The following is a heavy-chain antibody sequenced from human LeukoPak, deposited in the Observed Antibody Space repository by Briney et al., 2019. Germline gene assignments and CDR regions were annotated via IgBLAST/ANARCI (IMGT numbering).Heavy chain of an antibody. CDR3: AKLMIFQLTMVVAAIDAFDI. CDR1: GFSISSNYY. D-gene: IGHD2-15*01. J-gene: IGHJ3*02. V-gene: IGHV4-38-2*02. Sequence: KPSETLSLTCTVSGFSISSNYYWGWIRQPPGKGLEWIGSIYHSGSTYYNPSLKSRVTISVDTSKNQFSLKLSSVTAADTAVYYCAKLMIFQLTMVVAAIDAFDIWGQGTMVTVSS. CDR2: IYHSGST.